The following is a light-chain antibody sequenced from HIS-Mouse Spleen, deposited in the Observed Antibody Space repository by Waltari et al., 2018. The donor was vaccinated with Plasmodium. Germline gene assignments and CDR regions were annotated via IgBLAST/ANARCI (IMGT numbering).Light chain of an antibody. V-gene: IGKV4-1*01. CDR2: WAS. J-gene: IGKJ4*01. CDR3: QQYYSTPLT. CDR1: QSVLYSSNNKNY. Sequence: DIVMTQSPDSLAVSLGERATINCKSSQSVLYSSNNKNYLAWYQQKPGQPPKLLIYWASTRESGVPDRGRGSGSGTDFTLTISSLQAEDVAVYYCQQYYSTPLTFGGGTKVEIK.